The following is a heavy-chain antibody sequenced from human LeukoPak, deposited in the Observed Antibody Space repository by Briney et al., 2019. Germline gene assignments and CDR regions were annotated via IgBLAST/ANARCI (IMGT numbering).Heavy chain of an antibody. D-gene: IGHD3/OR15-3a*01. J-gene: IGHJ3*02. CDR1: GYTFTSYY. Sequence: ASVKVSCKASGYTFTSYYMHWVRQAPGQGLEWMGIINPSGGSTSYEQKFQGRVTMTRDTSTSTLYMELSSLRSEATAVYYCEGGGGLGDAFNMWGQGTMVTVSP. CDR2: INPSGGST. CDR3: EGGGGLGDAFNM. V-gene: IGHV1-46*01.